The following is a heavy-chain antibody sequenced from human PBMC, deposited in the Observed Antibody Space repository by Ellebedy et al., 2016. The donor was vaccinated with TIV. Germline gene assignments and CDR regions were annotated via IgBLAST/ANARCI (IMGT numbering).Heavy chain of an antibody. CDR3: AKEDYYDSSGPFDY. J-gene: IGHJ4*02. V-gene: IGHV3-23*01. Sequence: PGGSLRLSCAASGFTFSNNAMSRVRQAPGKGLEWVSAISGSGSSTYYADSVKGRLTISRDNSKNTLYLQMNSLKAEDTAVYYCAKEDYYDSSGPFDYWGQGTLVTVSS. CDR1: GFTFSNNA. CDR2: ISGSGSST. D-gene: IGHD3-22*01.